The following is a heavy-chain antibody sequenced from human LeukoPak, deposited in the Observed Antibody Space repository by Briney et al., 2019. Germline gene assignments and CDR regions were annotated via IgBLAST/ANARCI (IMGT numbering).Heavy chain of an antibody. CDR3: AKVQSWGSGNYFDY. V-gene: IGHV3-20*01. CDR2: INWSGATT. D-gene: IGHD3-10*01. J-gene: IGHJ4*02. Sequence: GGAPRLSCAAPGFTFYEYGMTSGPPGPGEGVQWISAINWSGATTGYADSVKGRFTISRDNAKNSLYLQMSSLRAEDTAFRCAKVQSWGSGNYFDYWGQGTLVTVSS. CDR1: GFTFYEYG.